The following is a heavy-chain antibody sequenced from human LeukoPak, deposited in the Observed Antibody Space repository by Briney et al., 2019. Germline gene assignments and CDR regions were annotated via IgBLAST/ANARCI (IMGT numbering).Heavy chain of an antibody. CDR1: TFTLSSYA. V-gene: IGHV3-30-3*01. D-gene: IGHD4-17*01. Sequence: PGRSLRLSCAASTFTLSSYAMHWVRQAPSKVLEWVEVISYDGSKKYYADSVEGRFTISRHNPENTLYLQMNSLRAEDTAVYYCARVRRPTMTMFQPTYYYYGMDVWGQGTTVTVSS. J-gene: IGHJ6*02. CDR2: ISYDGSKK. CDR3: ARVRRPTMTMFQPTYYYYGMDV.